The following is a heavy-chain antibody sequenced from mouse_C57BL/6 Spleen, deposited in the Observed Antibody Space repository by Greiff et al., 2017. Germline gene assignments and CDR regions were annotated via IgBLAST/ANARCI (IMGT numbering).Heavy chain of an antibody. CDR2: IHPSDSDT. CDR1: GYTFTSYW. CDR3: AIITTVAWYFDV. D-gene: IGHD1-1*01. Sequence: QVQLQQPGAELVKPGASVKVSCKASGYTFTSYWMHWVKQRPGQGLEWIGRIHPSDSDTNYNQKFKGKATLTVDKSSSTAYMQLSSLTSADSAVYYCAIITTVAWYFDVWGTGTTVTVSS. V-gene: IGHV1-74*01. J-gene: IGHJ1*03.